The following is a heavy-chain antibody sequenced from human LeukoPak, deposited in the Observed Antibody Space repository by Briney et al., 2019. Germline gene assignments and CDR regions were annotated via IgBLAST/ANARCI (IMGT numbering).Heavy chain of an antibody. V-gene: IGHV3-30*18. CDR3: AKDPATYGDYGAAGFDY. D-gene: IGHD4-17*01. Sequence: GGSLRLSCAASGFTFSSYGMHWVRQAPGKGLEWVAVISYDGSNKYYADSVKGRFTISRDNSKNTLYLQMNSLRAEDTAVYYCAKDPATYGDYGAAGFDYWGQGTLVTVSS. CDR2: ISYDGSNK. CDR1: GFTFSSYG. J-gene: IGHJ4*02.